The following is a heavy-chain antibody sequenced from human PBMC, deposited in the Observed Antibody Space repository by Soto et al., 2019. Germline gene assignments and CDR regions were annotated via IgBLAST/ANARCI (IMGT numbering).Heavy chain of an antibody. D-gene: IGHD3-22*01. CDR3: ARAPSTMIQYYFDY. J-gene: IGHJ4*02. Sequence: SETLSLTCAVSGGSISSSNWWSWVRQPPGKGLEWIGEIYHSGSTNYNPSLKSRVTISVDKSKNQFSLKLGSVTAADTAVYYCARAPSTMIQYYFDYWGQGTLVTVSS. V-gene: IGHV4-4*02. CDR2: IYHSGST. CDR1: GGSISSSNW.